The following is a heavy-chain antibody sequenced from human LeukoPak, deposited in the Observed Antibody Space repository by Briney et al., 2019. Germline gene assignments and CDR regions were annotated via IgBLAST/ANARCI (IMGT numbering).Heavy chain of an antibody. CDR2: INHSGST. CDR1: GGSLSGYY. V-gene: IGHV4-34*01. D-gene: IGHD3-3*01. J-gene: IGHJ5*02. CDR3: ARVGLITIFGVVTSSDLGWFDP. Sequence: SETLSLTCAVYGGSLSGYYWSWIRQPPGKGLEWIGEINHSGSTNYNPSLKSRVTISVDTSKNQFSLKLSSVTAADTAVYYCARVGLITIFGVVTSSDLGWFDPWGQGTLVTVSS.